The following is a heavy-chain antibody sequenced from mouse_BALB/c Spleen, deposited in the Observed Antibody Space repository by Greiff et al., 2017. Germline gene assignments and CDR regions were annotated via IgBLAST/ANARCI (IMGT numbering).Heavy chain of an antibody. CDR3: ARKSLLRLWGWYFDV. J-gene: IGHJ1*01. CDR2: IWSGGST. V-gene: IGHV2-2*02. Sequence: QVQLKQSGPGLVQPSQSLSITCTVSGFSLTSYGVHWVRQSPGKGLEWLGVIWSGGSTDYNAAFISRLSISKDNSKSQVFFKMNSLQANDTAIYYCARKSLLRLWGWYFDVWGAGTTVTVSS. CDR1: GFSLTSYG. D-gene: IGHD1-2*01.